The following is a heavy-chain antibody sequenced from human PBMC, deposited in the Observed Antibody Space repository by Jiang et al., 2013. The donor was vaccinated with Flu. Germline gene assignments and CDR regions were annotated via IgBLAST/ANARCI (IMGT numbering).Heavy chain of an antibody. CDR1: GGSISSYY. D-gene: IGHD2-2*02. CDR3: ARAPDHCSSTSCYTFQH. J-gene: IGHJ1*01. Sequence: TVSGGSISSYYWSWIRQPPGKGLEWIGYIYYSGSTKYNPSLKSRVTISVDTSKNQFSLKLSSVTAADTAVYYCARAPDHCSSTSCYTFQHWGQGTLVTVSS. CDR2: IYYSGST. V-gene: IGHV4-59*01.